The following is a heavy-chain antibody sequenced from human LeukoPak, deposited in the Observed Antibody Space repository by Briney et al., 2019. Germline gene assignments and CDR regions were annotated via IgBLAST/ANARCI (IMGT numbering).Heavy chain of an antibody. D-gene: IGHD5-18*01. CDR1: GFTFSSYW. V-gene: IGHV3-7*03. Sequence: GGSLRLSCAASGFTFSSYWMSWVRQAPGKGLEWVANIKQDGSEKYYVDSVKGRFTISRDNAKNSLYLQMNSLRAEDTAVYYCAKEGPERGYSPNIWGQGTLVTVSS. CDR3: AKEGPERGYSPNI. CDR2: IKQDGSEK. J-gene: IGHJ4*02.